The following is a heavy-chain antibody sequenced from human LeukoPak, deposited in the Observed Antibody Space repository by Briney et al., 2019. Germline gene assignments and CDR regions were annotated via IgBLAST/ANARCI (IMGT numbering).Heavy chain of an antibody. CDR1: GLHFDNTW. V-gene: IGHV3-15*01. Sequence: GGSLRLSCAASGLHFDNTWMSWVRQAPGKGLEWVGRIKTNADGGTTDYTAPVRGRFTISRDDSKNTLYLQMNSLKTEDTAVYYCSTIGFWGQGTLVTVSS. CDR3: STIGF. CDR2: IKTNADGGTT. D-gene: IGHD1-26*01. J-gene: IGHJ4*02.